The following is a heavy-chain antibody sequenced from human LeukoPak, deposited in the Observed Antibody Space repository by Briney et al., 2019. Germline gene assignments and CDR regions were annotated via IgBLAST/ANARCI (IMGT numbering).Heavy chain of an antibody. Sequence: SQTLSLTCTVSRGSISSGGYYWSWIRQHPGKGLEWIGYIYYSGSTYYNPSLKSRVTISVDTFKNQFSLKLSSVTAADTAVYYCAGGVVVVAATPYYFDYWGQGTLVTVSS. CDR3: AGGVVVVAATPYYFDY. CDR2: IYYSGST. D-gene: IGHD2-15*01. J-gene: IGHJ4*02. CDR1: RGSISSGGYY. V-gene: IGHV4-31*02.